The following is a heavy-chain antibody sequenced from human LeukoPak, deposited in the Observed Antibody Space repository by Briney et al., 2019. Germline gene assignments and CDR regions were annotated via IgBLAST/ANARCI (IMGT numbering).Heavy chain of an antibody. J-gene: IGHJ3*02. CDR2: ISGSGGST. Sequence: PGGSLNLSCAASGFTFSSFAMSWSRQAPGKGLEWVSAISGSGGSTYYADSVKGRFTISRDNSKNTLYLQMNSLRAEDTAVYYCAKQHYDSSGFGPYDAFDIWGQGTMVTVSS. CDR1: GFTFSSFA. V-gene: IGHV3-23*01. CDR3: AKQHYDSSGFGPYDAFDI. D-gene: IGHD3-22*01.